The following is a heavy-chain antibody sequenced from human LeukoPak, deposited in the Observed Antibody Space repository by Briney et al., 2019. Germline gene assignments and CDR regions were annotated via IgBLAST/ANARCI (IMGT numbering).Heavy chain of an antibody. CDR1: GGSISSGDYY. CDR3: ARDRYCSGTSCLYGVDV. V-gene: IGHV4-30-4*01. J-gene: IGHJ6*02. Sequence: SETLSLTCTVSGGSISSGDYYWSWIRQPPGKGLEWIGYIYYSGSTYYNPSLKSRLSISVGTSRDQFSLKLSSVTATDTAVYYCARDRYCSGTSCLYGVDVWGQGTTVTVSS. CDR2: IYYSGST. D-gene: IGHD2-2*01.